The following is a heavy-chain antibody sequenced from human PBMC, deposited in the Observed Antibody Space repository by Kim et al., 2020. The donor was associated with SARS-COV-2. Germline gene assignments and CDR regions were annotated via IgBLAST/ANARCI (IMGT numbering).Heavy chain of an antibody. V-gene: IGHV3-11*01. CDR3: VREPAY. CDR2: SSI. J-gene: IGHJ4*02. Sequence: SSINLADPLNGRFTISRDNAKKALSLQMNSLTPKDTAVYYCVREPAYWGQGTLVTVSS.